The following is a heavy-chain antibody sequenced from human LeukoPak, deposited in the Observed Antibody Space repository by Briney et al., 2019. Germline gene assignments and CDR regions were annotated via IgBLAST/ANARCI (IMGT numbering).Heavy chain of an antibody. CDR2: IKQDGSEK. CDR3: ARGVWAPFDS. Sequence: GGSLRLSCAASGFSLSNYWMNWVRQAPGKGLEWVANIKQDGSEKSYVDSVKGRFSISRDNAKNSLILQMNSLRDEDTAVYYCARGVWAPFDSRGQGTLVSVSS. CDR1: GFSLSNYW. V-gene: IGHV3-7*01. D-gene: IGHD7-27*01. J-gene: IGHJ4*02.